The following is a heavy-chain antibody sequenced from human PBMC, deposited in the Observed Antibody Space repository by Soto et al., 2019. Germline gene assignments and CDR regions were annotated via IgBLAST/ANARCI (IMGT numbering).Heavy chain of an antibody. D-gene: IGHD5-12*01. Sequence: QVQLQESGPGLVKPSETLSLTCTVSGGSISPYYWSWIRQPPGKGLEWIGYIYYTGRTNYNPSLRSRGAISLDTSTNQFSLKMNSVSAADTAVDYCARAWEPTIDRLDYWGQGTLVTVS. CDR1: GGSISPYY. V-gene: IGHV4-59*12. CDR2: IYYTGRT. J-gene: IGHJ4*02. CDR3: ARAWEPTIDRLDY.